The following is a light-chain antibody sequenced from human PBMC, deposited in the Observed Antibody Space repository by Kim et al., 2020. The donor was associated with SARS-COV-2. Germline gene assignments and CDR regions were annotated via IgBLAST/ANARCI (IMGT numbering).Light chain of an antibody. CDR1: QDIINY. V-gene: IGKV1-27*01. J-gene: IGKJ1*01. CDR2: DAS. Sequence: AAVGDRVTLTCPASQDIINYLAWYQQGPGKVPKLLIYDASALQSGVPSRFAGSGSGTDFTLTITNLQPEDVATYYCQKYKSVPWTFGPGTKVDIK. CDR3: QKYKSVPWT.